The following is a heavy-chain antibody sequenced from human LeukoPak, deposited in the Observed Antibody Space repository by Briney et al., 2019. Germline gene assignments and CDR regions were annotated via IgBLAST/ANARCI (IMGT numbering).Heavy chain of an antibody. V-gene: IGHV4-31*11. CDR3: ARSRALGYCSGGSCYKGTHFDY. CDR1: GGSISSGGYY. CDR2: IYYSGST. Sequence: PSETLSLTCAVSGGSISSGGYYWSWIRQHPGKGLEWIGYIYYSGSTYYNPFLKSRVTISVDTSKNQFSLKLSSVTAADTAVYYCARSRALGYCSGGSCYKGTHFDYWGQGTLVTVSS. J-gene: IGHJ4*02. D-gene: IGHD2-15*01.